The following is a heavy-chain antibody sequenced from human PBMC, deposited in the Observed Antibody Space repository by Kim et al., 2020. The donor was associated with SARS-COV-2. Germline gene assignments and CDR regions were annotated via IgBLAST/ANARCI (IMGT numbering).Heavy chain of an antibody. CDR1: GFTFSSYS. Sequence: GGSLRLSCAASGFTFSSYSMNWVRQAPGKGLEWVSSISSSSSYIYYADSVKGRFTISRDNAKNSLYLQMNSLRAEDTAVYYCARVYYCSGGSFYPLHKDYWGQGTTVTVSS. V-gene: IGHV3-21*01. J-gene: IGHJ4*02. CDR2: ISSSSSYI. D-gene: IGHD2-15*01. CDR3: ARVYYCSGGSFYPLHKDY.